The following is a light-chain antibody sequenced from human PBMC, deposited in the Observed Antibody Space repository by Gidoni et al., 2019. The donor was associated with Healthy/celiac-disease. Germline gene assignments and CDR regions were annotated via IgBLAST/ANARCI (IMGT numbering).Light chain of an antibody. V-gene: IGLV2-14*01. Sequence: QSALTQPASESGWPGQSITISCTGTSSAVGGYNYVSWYQQPPGKAPKLMIYEVSNRPSGVSNRFSGSKSGNTASLTISGLQAEDEADYYCSSYTSSSTLVFGTWTKVTVL. J-gene: IGLJ1*01. CDR2: EVS. CDR1: SSAVGGYNY. CDR3: SSYTSSSTLV.